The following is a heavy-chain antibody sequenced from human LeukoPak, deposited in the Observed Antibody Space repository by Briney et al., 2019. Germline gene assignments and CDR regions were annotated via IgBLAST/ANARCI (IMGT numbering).Heavy chain of an antibody. D-gene: IGHD4-17*01. Sequence: GESLKISCKGSGYSFTSYWIAWVRQMPGKGLEWMGIIYPGDSDTRYSPSFQGQVTISADKSISTAYLHWSSLKASDTAMYYCARREPNCDYGVDYWGQGTLVTVSS. CDR2: IYPGDSDT. CDR1: GYSFTSYW. V-gene: IGHV5-51*01. CDR3: ARREPNCDYGVDY. J-gene: IGHJ4*02.